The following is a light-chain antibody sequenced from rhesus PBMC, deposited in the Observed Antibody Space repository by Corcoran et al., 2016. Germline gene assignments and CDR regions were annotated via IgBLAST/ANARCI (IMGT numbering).Light chain of an antibody. CDR2: KAA. J-gene: IGKJ1*01. CDR1: QSISSW. CDR3: QQYSSSPRT. V-gene: IGKV1-22*01. Sequence: DIQMTQSPSSLSASVGDTVTITCRASQSISSWLAWYQQKPGKAPKLLVYKAASLQSGVPSRFSGSGSGTDFTLTISSLQSEDFATYYCQQYSSSPRTFGQGTKVEIK.